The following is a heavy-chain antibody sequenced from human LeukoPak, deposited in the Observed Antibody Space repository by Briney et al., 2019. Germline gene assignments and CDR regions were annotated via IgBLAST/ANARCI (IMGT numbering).Heavy chain of an antibody. CDR3: ARGGLPYYDFWSGYPYYYYYGMDV. CDR2: MNPNSGNT. CDR1: GYTFTSYD. V-gene: IGHV1-8*01. J-gene: IGHJ6*02. Sequence: ASVKVSFKASGYTFTSYDINWVRQATGQGLEWMGWMNPNSGNTGYAQKFQGRVTMTRNTSISTAYMELSSLRSEDTAVYYCARGGLPYYDFWSGYPYYYYYGMDVWGQGTTVTVSS. D-gene: IGHD3-3*01.